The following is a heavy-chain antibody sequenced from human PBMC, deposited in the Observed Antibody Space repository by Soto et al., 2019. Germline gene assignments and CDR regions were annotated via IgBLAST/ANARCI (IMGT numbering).Heavy chain of an antibody. V-gene: IGHV1-69*12. D-gene: IGHD1-26*01. CDR2: ISPIFGTA. J-gene: IGHJ6*02. Sequence: QVQLVQSGAEVKKPGSSVKVSCKASGGTFSSYAISWVRQAPGQGLEWMGGISPIFGTADYAQKFQGRVTITADESTSTAYMELSSLRSEDTAVYYCANHSGSSPEGRYYYGMDVWGQGTTVTVSS. CDR3: ANHSGSSPEGRYYYGMDV. CDR1: GGTFSSYA.